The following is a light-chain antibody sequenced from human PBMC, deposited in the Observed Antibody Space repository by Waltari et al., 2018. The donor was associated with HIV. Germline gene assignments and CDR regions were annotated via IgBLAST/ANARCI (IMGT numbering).Light chain of an antibody. CDR2: CKN. CDR3: NSWDTNPEGVV. V-gene: IGLV3-19*01. CDR1: SLRNYY. Sequence: SELTQDPAVSVALGQTVRITCQGDSLRNYYANWYQQKPGQAPVLFIYCKNNLPSGIPDRFSGSSSGNTASLTITATQADDEADYYCNSWDTNPEGVVFGGGTKLTVL. J-gene: IGLJ3*02.